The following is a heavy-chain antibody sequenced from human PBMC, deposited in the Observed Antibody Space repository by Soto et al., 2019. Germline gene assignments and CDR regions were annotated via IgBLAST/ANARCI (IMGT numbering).Heavy chain of an antibody. J-gene: IGHJ6*02. CDR2: IDPSDSYT. CDR1: GYSFSNYW. CDR3: ASSPRGYCSSTSCRELGNYYGMDV. D-gene: IGHD2-2*01. V-gene: IGHV5-10-1*01. Sequence: GESLKISCKGSGYSFSNYWISWVRQMPVKGLEWMGMIDPSDSYTNYSPSFQGHVTISADKSITTAYLQWSSLKASDTAMYYCASSPRGYCSSTSCRELGNYYGMDVWGQGTTVTVSS.